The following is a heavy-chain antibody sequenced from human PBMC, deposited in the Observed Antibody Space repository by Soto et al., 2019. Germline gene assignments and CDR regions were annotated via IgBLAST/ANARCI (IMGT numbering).Heavy chain of an antibody. J-gene: IGHJ4*02. D-gene: IGHD1-26*01. Sequence: GGVLRLSCAASGFTFTAYGMHWVRQAPGKGLEWVAVIWYDGTKKYYADSVKGRFTISRDNSRNSLYLQVNSLRVEDTAVYYCARDLGHGNGPFDYWGQGALVTVSS. CDR2: IWYDGTKK. V-gene: IGHV3-33*01. CDR3: ARDLGHGNGPFDY. CDR1: GFTFTAYG.